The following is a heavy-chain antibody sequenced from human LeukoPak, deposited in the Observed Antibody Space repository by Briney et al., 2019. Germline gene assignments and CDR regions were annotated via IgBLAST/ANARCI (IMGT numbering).Heavy chain of an antibody. Sequence: ASVKVSCKASGYTFTSYGISWVRQAPGQGLEGMGWISAYNGNTNYAQKLQGRVTMTTDTSTSTACMELRSLRSDDTAVYYCARDLRIAAAGTKGWYFDLWGRGTLVTVSS. V-gene: IGHV1-18*01. CDR2: ISAYNGNT. CDR3: ARDLRIAAAGTKGWYFDL. J-gene: IGHJ2*01. D-gene: IGHD6-13*01. CDR1: GYTFTSYG.